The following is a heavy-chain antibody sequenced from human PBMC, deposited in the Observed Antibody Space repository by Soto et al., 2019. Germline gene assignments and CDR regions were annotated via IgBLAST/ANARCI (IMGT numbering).Heavy chain of an antibody. D-gene: IGHD3-3*01. V-gene: IGHV3-30-3*01. J-gene: IGHJ4*02. CDR2: ISYDGSNK. Sequence: GGSLRLSCAASGFTFSSYPMHWVRQAPGKGLEWVAVISYDGSNKYYADSVKGRFTISRDSSKNTLDLQMNSLRAEDTAMYYCARSESDFWSGSFDYWGQGTLVTVSS. CDR3: ARSESDFWSGSFDY. CDR1: GFTFSSYP.